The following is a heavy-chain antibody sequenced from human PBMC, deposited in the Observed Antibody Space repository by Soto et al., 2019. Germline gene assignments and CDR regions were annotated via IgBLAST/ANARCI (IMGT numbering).Heavy chain of an antibody. CDR2: ISSNSGSV. CDR1: GFTFDDYA. D-gene: IGHD4-17*01. CDR3: AKDALTAVGFHFDF. Sequence: EVQLVESGGGLVQPGRSLRLSCAASGFTFDDYAMHWVRQAPGKGLEWVSGISSNSGSVGYADSVKGRFTISRDNSKHSLYLQMSSLKAEDTALSYCAKDALTAVGFHFDFWGQGTLVTVSS. J-gene: IGHJ4*02. V-gene: IGHV3-9*01.